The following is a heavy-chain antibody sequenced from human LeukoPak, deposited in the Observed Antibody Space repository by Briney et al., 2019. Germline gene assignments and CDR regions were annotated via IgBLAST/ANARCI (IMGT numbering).Heavy chain of an antibody. CDR1: GGTFNNFA. Sequence: SVKVSCKASGGTFNNFAICWVRQAPGQGLEWMGGIFPVFGTSTYAQKFQGRVTITADESTRTAHMELSRLRSDDTAVYYCARGPHTSSWYKHAFDIWAQGTMVTVSS. CDR2: IFPVFGTS. V-gene: IGHV1-69*01. J-gene: IGHJ3*02. D-gene: IGHD6-13*01. CDR3: ARGPHTSSWYKHAFDI.